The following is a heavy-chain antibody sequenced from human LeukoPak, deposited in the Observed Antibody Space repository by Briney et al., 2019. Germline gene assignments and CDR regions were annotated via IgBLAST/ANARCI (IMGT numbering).Heavy chain of an antibody. D-gene: IGHD3-3*01. CDR2: ISGSGGST. V-gene: IGHV3-23*01. J-gene: IGHJ6*03. Sequence: PGGSLRLSCAASGFTFSSYAMSWVRQAPGKGLEWVSAISGSGGSTYYADSVKGRFTISRDNSKNTLYLQMNSLRAEDTAVYYCAKGVAIFGRAYYYMDVWGKGTTVTVSS. CDR1: GFTFSSYA. CDR3: AKGVAIFGRAYYYMDV.